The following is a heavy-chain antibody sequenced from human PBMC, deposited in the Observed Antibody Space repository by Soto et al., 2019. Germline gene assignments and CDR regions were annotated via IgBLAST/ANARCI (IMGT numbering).Heavy chain of an antibody. Sequence: GGSLRLSCAASGFTLSSYSMNWVRQAPGKGLEWVGFIRSKAYGGTTEYAASVKGRFTISRDDSKSIAYLQMNSLKTEDTAVYYCTREYDSSGYLSYYYYYGMDVWGQGTTVTVSS. CDR3: TREYDSSGYLSYYYYYGMDV. D-gene: IGHD3-22*01. CDR2: IRSKAYGGTT. J-gene: IGHJ6*02. V-gene: IGHV3-49*04. CDR1: GFTLSSYS.